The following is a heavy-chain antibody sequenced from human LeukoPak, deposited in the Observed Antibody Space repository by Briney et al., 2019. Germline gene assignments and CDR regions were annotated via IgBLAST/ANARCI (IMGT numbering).Heavy chain of an antibody. D-gene: IGHD3-10*01. Sequence: PSETLSLTCTVSGASISSGSYYWSWIRQPAGKGLEWIGRVYTSGSTNYNPSLKSRVNISLDTPKNQFSLKLISVTAADTAVYYCARLRWFGELLFYFDYWGQGTLVTVSS. J-gene: IGHJ4*02. CDR3: ARLRWFGELLFYFDY. CDR1: GASISSGSYY. CDR2: VYTSGST. V-gene: IGHV4-61*02.